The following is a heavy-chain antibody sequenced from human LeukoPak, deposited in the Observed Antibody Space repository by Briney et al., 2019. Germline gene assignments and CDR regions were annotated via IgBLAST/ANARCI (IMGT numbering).Heavy chain of an antibody. V-gene: IGHV3-30*18. CDR1: GFTFSSYG. Sequence: PGGSLRLSCAASGFTFSSYGMHWVRQAPGKGLEWVAVISYDGSNKYYADSVKGRFTISRDNSKNTLYLQMNSLRAEDTAVYYCAKDRTGKYYYDRSGSDYFDYWGQGTLVTVSS. CDR2: ISYDGSNK. CDR3: AKDRTGKYYYDRSGSDYFDY. D-gene: IGHD3-22*01. J-gene: IGHJ4*02.